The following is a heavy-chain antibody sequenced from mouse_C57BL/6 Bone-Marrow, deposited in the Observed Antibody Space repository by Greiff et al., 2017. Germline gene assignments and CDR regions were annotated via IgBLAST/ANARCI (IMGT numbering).Heavy chain of an antibody. D-gene: IGHD1-1*01. CDR1: GYTFTSYW. V-gene: IGHV1-50*01. CDR3: ARVGYYGSSLYYYAMDY. J-gene: IGHJ4*01. Sequence: VQLQQPGAELVKPGASVKLSCRASGYTFTSYWMQWVKQRPGQGLEWIGEIDPSDSYTNYNQKVKGKATLTVDTSSSTAYMQLSSLTSEDSAVYYCARVGYYGSSLYYYAMDYWGQGTSVTVSS. CDR2: IDPSDSYT.